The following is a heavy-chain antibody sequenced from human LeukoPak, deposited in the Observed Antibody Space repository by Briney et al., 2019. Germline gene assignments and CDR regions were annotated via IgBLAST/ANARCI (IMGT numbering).Heavy chain of an antibody. D-gene: IGHD2-21*02. V-gene: IGHV4-34*01. CDR2: INHSGST. CDR1: GGSFSDYY. Sequence: SETLSLTCAVYGGSFSDYYWSWIRQPPGKGLEWIGEINHSGSTNYNPSLKSRVTISVDTSKNQFSLKLSSVTAADTAVYYCARETIVVVTNWFGPWGQGTLVTGSS. J-gene: IGHJ5*02. CDR3: ARETIVVVTNWFGP.